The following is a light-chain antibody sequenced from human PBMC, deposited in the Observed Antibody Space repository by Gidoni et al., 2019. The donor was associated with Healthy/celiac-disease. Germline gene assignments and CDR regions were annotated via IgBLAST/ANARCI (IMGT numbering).Light chain of an antibody. J-gene: IGLJ2*01. CDR1: SSDVGGYYY. Sequence: QSAPTHPPSASGSPGQSVTISCTGPSSDVGGYYYVSWYQQPPGKAPKLMIYEVSKRPSGVPDRFSGSKSGNTASLTVSGLQAEDEADYYCSSYAGSNSVVFGGGTKLTVL. CDR2: EVS. V-gene: IGLV2-8*01. CDR3: SSYAGSNSVV.